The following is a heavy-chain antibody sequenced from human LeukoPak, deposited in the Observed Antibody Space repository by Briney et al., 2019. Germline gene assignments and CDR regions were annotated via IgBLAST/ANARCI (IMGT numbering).Heavy chain of an antibody. J-gene: IGHJ4*02. CDR1: GYTFTSYD. V-gene: IGHV1-2*02. CDR2: INPNSGGT. CDR3: ARDLYDILTGYYMIGLNY. D-gene: IGHD3-9*01. Sequence: ASVKVSCKASGYTFTSYDINWVRQAPGQGLEWMGWINPNSGGTNYAQKFQGRVTMTRDTSISTAYMELSRLRSDDTAVYYCARDLYDILTGYYMIGLNYWGQGTLVTVSS.